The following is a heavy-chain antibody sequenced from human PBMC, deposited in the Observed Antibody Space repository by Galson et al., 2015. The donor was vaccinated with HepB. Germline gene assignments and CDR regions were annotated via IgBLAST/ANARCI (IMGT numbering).Heavy chain of an antibody. CDR2: ISGSGGST. J-gene: IGHJ4*02. V-gene: IGHV3-23*01. D-gene: IGHD6-19*01. Sequence: SLRLSCAASGFTFSSYAMSWVRQAPGKGLEWVSAISGSGGSTYYADSVKGRFTISRDNSKNTPYLQMNSLRAEDTAVYYCAKGDGSSGWGIWGFVQDFDYWGQGTLVTVSS. CDR3: AKGDGSSGWGIWGFVQDFDY. CDR1: GFTFSSYA.